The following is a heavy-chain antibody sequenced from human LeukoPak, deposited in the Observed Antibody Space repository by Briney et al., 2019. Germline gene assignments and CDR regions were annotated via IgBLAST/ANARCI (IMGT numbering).Heavy chain of an antibody. CDR3: ATLPSSSGCYDAFDI. D-gene: IGHD3-22*01. CDR2: ISGSGGST. V-gene: IGHV3-23*01. CDR1: GFTFSSYA. J-gene: IGHJ3*02. Sequence: PGGSLRLSCAASGFTFSSYAMSWVRQAPGKGLEWVSAISGSGGSTYYADSVKGRFTISRDNSKNTLYLQMNSLRAEDTAVYYCATLPSSSGCYDAFDIWGQGTMVTVSS.